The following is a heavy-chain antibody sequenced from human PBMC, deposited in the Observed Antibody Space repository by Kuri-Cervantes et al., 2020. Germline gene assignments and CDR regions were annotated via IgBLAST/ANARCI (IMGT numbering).Heavy chain of an antibody. CDR1: GGSISSGGYS. CDR3: ARSRQAGTRSPPDY. CDR2: IYHSGST. Sequence: SQTLSLTCAVSGGSISSGGYSWSWIRQPPGKGLEWIGYIYHSGSTYYNPSLKSRVTISVDRSKNQFSLKLSSVTAADTAVYYCARSRQAGTRSPPDYWGQGTLVTVSS. D-gene: IGHD6-19*01. J-gene: IGHJ4*02. V-gene: IGHV4-30-2*01.